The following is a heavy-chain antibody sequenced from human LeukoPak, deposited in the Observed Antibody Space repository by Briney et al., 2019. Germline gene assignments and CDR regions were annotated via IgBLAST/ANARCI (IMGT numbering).Heavy chain of an antibody. CDR1: GFTFSRYA. Sequence: GGSLRLSCAASGFTFSRYAMTWVRQAPGKGLEWVSVISGSGGSTYYADSVKGRFTISGDNSKNTLYLQMNSLRAEDTAVYYCAKSYYYDSSGYLIEYWGQGTLVTVSS. CDR3: AKSYYYDSSGYLIEY. J-gene: IGHJ4*02. D-gene: IGHD3-22*01. V-gene: IGHV3-23*01. CDR2: ISGSGGST.